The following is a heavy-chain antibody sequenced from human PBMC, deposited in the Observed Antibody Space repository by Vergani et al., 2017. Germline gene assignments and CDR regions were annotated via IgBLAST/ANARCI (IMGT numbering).Heavy chain of an antibody. Sequence: VQLVESGGGLVQPGGSLRLSCTASGFTFSNYWMQWVRQAPGKGLMWVSRINSDGDSTSYADSVKGRFTISRDNAKNTLYLQMDSLRAEDTAVYYCAREPYYYDSSGYYYEDAFDIWGQGTMVTVSS. V-gene: IGHV3-74*01. CDR2: INSDGDST. CDR3: AREPYYYDSSGYYYEDAFDI. CDR1: GFTFSNYW. D-gene: IGHD3-22*01. J-gene: IGHJ3*02.